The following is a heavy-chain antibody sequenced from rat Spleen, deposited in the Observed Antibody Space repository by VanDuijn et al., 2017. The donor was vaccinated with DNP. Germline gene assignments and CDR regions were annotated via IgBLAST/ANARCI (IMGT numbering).Heavy chain of an antibody. Sequence: EVQLQESGPGLVKPSQSLSLTCSVTGYSITTYYWGWIRKFPGNKMEWIGHIRYSGSTSYNPSLKSRISITRDTSKNQFFLQVDSVTTEDTATYYCARGDYGGYSHWFDYWGQGTLVTVSS. V-gene: IGHV3-1*01. CDR2: IRYSGST. J-gene: IGHJ3*01. CDR1: GYSITTYY. CDR3: ARGDYGGYSHWFDY. D-gene: IGHD1-11*01.